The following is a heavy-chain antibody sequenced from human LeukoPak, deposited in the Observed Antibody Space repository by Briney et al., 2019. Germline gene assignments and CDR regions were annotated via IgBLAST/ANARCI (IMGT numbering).Heavy chain of an antibody. Sequence: GGSLRLSCAASGFTFSSYAMHWVRQAPGKGLEYVSAISSNGGSTYYANSVKGRFTISRDNSKNTLYLQMGSLRAEDMAVYYCVTSGELHRGDFDYWGQGTLVTVSS. V-gene: IGHV3-64*01. CDR1: GFTFSSYA. D-gene: IGHD1-26*01. CDR3: VTSGELHRGDFDY. J-gene: IGHJ4*02. CDR2: ISSNGGST.